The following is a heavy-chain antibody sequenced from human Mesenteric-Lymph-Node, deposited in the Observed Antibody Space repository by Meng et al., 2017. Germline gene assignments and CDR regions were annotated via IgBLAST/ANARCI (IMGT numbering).Heavy chain of an antibody. Sequence: QVALQGSGPGMGKPSQTLSLTCTVCGGSSSSGDYYWSWIRQPPGKGLELIGHIYYSGSTSYNPSLKSRVTISVDTSKNQFSLKLSSVTAADTAVYYCARGQKGYFDLWGRGTLVTVSS. J-gene: IGHJ2*01. V-gene: IGHV4-30-4*01. CDR2: IYYSGST. CDR1: GGSSSSGDYY. CDR3: ARGQKGYFDL.